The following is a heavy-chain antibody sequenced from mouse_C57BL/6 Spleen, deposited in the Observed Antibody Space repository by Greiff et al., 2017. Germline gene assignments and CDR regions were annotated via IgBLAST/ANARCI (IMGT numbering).Heavy chain of an antibody. D-gene: IGHD2-14*01. V-gene: IGHV14-3*01. CDR3: ARLALGNWFAY. CDR2: IDPATGTT. Sequence: EVQLQQSVAELVRPGASVKLSCTASGFNIKNTYMHWVKQRPDPGLEWIGRIDPATGTTKYAPKFQGTATLTADTPSNTAYLQLINLTSEDTAIYYGARLALGNWFAYWGQGTLVTVSA. J-gene: IGHJ3*01. CDR1: GFNIKNTY.